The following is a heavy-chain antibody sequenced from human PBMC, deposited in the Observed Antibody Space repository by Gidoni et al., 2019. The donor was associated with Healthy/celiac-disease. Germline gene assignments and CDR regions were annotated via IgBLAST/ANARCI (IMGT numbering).Heavy chain of an antibody. V-gene: IGHV1-2*02. Sequence: QVQLVQSGAEVKKPGASVTVSCKASGYSFTGYYMHWVRQAPGQGLEWMGWINPNSSGTNYAQKFQGRVTMTRDTSISTAYMELSRRRSDDTAVYYCARPRWELRVDAFDIWGQGTMVTVSS. D-gene: IGHD1-26*01. CDR1: GYSFTGYY. CDR3: ARPRWELRVDAFDI. CDR2: INPNSSGT. J-gene: IGHJ3*02.